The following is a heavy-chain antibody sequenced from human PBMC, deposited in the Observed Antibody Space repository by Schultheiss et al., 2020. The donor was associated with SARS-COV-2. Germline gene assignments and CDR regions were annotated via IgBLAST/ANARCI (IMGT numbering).Heavy chain of an antibody. Sequence: SGPTLVKPTETLTLTCTVSGFSLSNARMGVTWIRQPPGKALEWLAHIFSNDEKSYSTSLKSRLTISKDTSKSQVVLTMTNMDPVDTATYYCARIREAAAGFWFDPWGQGTLVTVSS. J-gene: IGHJ5*02. D-gene: IGHD6-13*01. V-gene: IGHV2-26*01. CDR2: IFSNDEK. CDR3: ARIREAAAGFWFDP. CDR1: GFSLSNARMG.